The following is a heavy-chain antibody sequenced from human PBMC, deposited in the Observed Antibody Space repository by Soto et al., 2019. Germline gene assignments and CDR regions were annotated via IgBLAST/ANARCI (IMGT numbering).Heavy chain of an antibody. J-gene: IGHJ4*02. CDR2: INHSGST. V-gene: IGHV4-34*01. CDR3: AIGPAAAIYFHY. CDR1: GGSFSGYY. Sequence: SETLSLTCAVYGGSFSGYYWSWIRQPPGKGLEWIGEINHSGSTNYNPSLKSRVTISVDTSKNQFSLKLSSVTAADTAVYYCAIGPAAAIYFHYWGQGTLVTVSS. D-gene: IGHD2-2*01.